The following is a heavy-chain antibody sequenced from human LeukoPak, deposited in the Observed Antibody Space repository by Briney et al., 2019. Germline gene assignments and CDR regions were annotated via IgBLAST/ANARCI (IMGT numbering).Heavy chain of an antibody. J-gene: IGHJ4*02. Sequence: GGSLRLSCAAPGFTFSNYAISWVRQAPGKGLECVGHIKSKGDGGTTEYAAPVKGRFTISRDDSKNTLDLQMNNLKVEDTAVYYCTTDEWSWGQGTLVTVSS. CDR3: TTDEWS. CDR1: GFTFSNYA. D-gene: IGHD2-8*01. CDR2: IKSKGDGGTT. V-gene: IGHV3-15*01.